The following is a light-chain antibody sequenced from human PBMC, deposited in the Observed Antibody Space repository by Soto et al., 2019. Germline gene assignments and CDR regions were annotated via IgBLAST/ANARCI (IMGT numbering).Light chain of an antibody. CDR2: AAS. J-gene: IGKJ4*01. Sequence: DIQMTQSPSSVSASVGDSLTITCRASRGITSWVAWYQHKPGRAPKLLIYAASRLQSGVPSRFSGSGSGTDFTLTISSLQPEDFGTYYCQQTSSFPLTLGGGTKVDIK. CDR3: QQTSSFPLT. CDR1: RGITSW. V-gene: IGKV1-12*01.